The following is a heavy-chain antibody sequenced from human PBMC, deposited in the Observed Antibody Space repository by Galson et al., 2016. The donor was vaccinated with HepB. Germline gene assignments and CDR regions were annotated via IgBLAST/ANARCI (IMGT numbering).Heavy chain of an antibody. CDR1: GFTLNNCA. D-gene: IGHD4-23*01. J-gene: IGHJ4*02. CDR2: FNGDGTA. V-gene: IGHV3-23*01. CDR3: TKFFDYGGNDYFDS. Sequence: SLILACAASGFTLNNCAMGWVRQAPGKGLEWVSSFNGDGTARYTNSFRGRFTVSSDNSKNTVYLQMNSLGAEDTAVYYCTKFFDYGGNDYFDSWGQGTLVTVSS.